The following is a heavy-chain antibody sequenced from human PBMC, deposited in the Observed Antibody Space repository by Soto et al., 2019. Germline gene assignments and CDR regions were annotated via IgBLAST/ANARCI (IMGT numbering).Heavy chain of an antibody. CDR2: IYYSGST. V-gene: IGHV4-59*08. Sequence: SETLSLTCTVSGGSISNYYWSWIRQPPGKGLEWIGYIYYSGSTNYNPSLTSRVTISVDTSKDQFSLKLSSVTAADTAVYYCARHRYSYGVYYFDYWGQGTLVTVSS. D-gene: IGHD5-18*01. CDR1: GGSISNYY. J-gene: IGHJ4*02. CDR3: ARHRYSYGVYYFDY.